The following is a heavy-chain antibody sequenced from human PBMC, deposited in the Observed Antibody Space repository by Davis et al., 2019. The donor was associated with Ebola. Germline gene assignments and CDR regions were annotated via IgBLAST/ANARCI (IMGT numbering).Heavy chain of an antibody. CDR1: GGSIRSSSHY. CDR3: ASSIVGATKQFDY. Sequence: SETLSLTCTVPGGSIRSSSHYWGWIRQPPGKGLEWMGSIFRTGATSYNPSLKSRVTISVDTSKNHFSLNLSSVTAADTAVYYCASSIVGATKQFDYWGQGTLVTVSS. V-gene: IGHV4-39*02. CDR2: IFRTGAT. J-gene: IGHJ4*02. D-gene: IGHD1-26*01.